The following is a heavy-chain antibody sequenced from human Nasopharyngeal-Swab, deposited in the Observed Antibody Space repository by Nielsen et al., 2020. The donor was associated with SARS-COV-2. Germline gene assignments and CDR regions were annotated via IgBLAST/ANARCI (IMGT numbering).Heavy chain of an antibody. J-gene: IGHJ3*02. CDR2: NSAYNGNT. Sequence: WARQAPGQGFEWLGWNSAYNGNTNYAQKLQGRVTMTTDTSTSTAYMELRSLRSDDTAVYYCARETYYDSSGYYYSDAFDIWGQGTMVTVSS. CDR3: ARETYYDSSGYYYSDAFDI. D-gene: IGHD3-22*01. V-gene: IGHV1-18*01.